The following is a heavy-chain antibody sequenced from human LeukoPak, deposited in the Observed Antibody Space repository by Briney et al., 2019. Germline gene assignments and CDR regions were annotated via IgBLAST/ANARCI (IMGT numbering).Heavy chain of an antibody. CDR2: MNPNSGNT. CDR1: EYTFTSYD. CDR3: ASSRRIVGASAGFDY. J-gene: IGHJ4*02. D-gene: IGHD1-26*01. V-gene: IGHV1-8*03. Sequence: ASVKVSCKASEYTFTSYDINWVRQATGQGLEWMGWMNPNSGNTGYAQKFQGRVTITRNTSISTAYMELSSLRSEDTAVYYCASSRRIVGASAGFDYWGQGTLVTVSS.